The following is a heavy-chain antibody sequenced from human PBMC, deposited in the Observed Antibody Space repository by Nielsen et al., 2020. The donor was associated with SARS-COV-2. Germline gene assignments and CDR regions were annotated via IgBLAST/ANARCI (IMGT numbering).Heavy chain of an antibody. CDR1: GFTFSSYA. D-gene: IGHD2-2*01. CDR2: ISYDGSNK. Sequence: GGSLRLSCAASGFTFSSYAMHWVRQAPGKGLEWVAVISYDGSNKYYADSVKGRFTISRDNSKNTLYLQMNSLRAEDTAVYYCASVGGLGYCSSTSCYPEDYYYGMDVWGQGTTVTVSS. CDR3: ASVGGLGYCSSTSCYPEDYYYGMDV. V-gene: IGHV3-30-3*01. J-gene: IGHJ6*02.